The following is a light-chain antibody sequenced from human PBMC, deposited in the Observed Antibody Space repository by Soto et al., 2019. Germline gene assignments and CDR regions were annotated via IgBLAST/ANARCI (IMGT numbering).Light chain of an antibody. CDR2: GAS. Sequence: EIVLTQSPGTLSLSPGERATLSCRASQSVSSSYLAWYQQKPGQAPRLLIYGASSSATGIPDRFSGSGSGTDFTLTLSRLEPEDFAVYYCQQYGSSPPMYTFGQGTKLEIK. V-gene: IGKV3-20*01. CDR3: QQYGSSPPMYT. J-gene: IGKJ2*01. CDR1: QSVSSSY.